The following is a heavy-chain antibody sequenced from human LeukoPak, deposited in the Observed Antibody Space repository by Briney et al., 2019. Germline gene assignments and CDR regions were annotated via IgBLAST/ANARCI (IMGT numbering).Heavy chain of an antibody. Sequence: QSGGSLRLSCAASGFTVSSNYMSWVRQAPGKGLEWVSVIYSGGSTYYADSVKGRFTISRDNSKNTLYLQMNSLRAEDTAVYYCARDLPLYDILTPSSVWGQGTTVTVSS. CDR2: IYSGGST. J-gene: IGHJ6*02. V-gene: IGHV3-66*01. CDR1: GFTVSSNY. CDR3: ARDLPLYDILTPSSV. D-gene: IGHD3-9*01.